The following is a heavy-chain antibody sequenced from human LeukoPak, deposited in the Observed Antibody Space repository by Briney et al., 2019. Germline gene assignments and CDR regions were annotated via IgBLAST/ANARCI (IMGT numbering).Heavy chain of an antibody. J-gene: IGHJ6*03. CDR1: GYTFTGYY. D-gene: IGHD3-9*01. Sequence: ASVKVSCKASGYTFTGYYMHWVRQAPGQGLEWMGWINPNSGGTNYAQKFQGRVTMTRDTSISTAYMELSRLRSDDTAVYYCARDWDDILTGDYYYYMDVWGKGTTVTISS. CDR2: INPNSGGT. CDR3: ARDWDDILTGDYYYYMDV. V-gene: IGHV1-2*02.